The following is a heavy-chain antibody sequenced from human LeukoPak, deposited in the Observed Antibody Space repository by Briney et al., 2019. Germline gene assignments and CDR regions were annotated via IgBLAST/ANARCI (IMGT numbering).Heavy chain of an antibody. Sequence: GGSLRLSCAASGFTVSNNYMSWVRQAPGTGLEWVSVIYSGGNTYYADSVKGRFTISRDNSKNALYLQMNSLRTEDTAVYYCARVGYSGKFFYFENWGQGTLVTVSS. CDR1: GFTVSNNY. CDR3: ARVGYSGKFFYFEN. D-gene: IGHD1-26*01. J-gene: IGHJ4*02. V-gene: IGHV3-66*01. CDR2: IYSGGNT.